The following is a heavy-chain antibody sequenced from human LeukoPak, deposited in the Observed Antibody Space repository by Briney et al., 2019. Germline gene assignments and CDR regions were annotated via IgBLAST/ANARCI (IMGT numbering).Heavy chain of an antibody. V-gene: IGHV3-30*04. CDR3: AREMPWSTGYFPVFDD. J-gene: IGHJ4*02. CDR2: MSGDGSKT. D-gene: IGHD2-8*02. CDR1: GFIVSSNC. Sequence: GGSLRLSCVASGFIVSSNCMSWVRQTPDKGLDWLAVMSGDGSKTFYADSVKGRFTISRDNSKSTVYLQMTSLRAEDTAVYYCAREMPWSTGYFPVFDDWGQGTLVTVSS.